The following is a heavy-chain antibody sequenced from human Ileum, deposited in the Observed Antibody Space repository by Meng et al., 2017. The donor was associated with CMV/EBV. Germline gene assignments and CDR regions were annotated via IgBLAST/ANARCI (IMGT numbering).Heavy chain of an antibody. CDR1: GSFSGYD. CDR3: ARGVTMVRGVIRGLSLDP. CDR2: INHSGST. D-gene: IGHD3-10*01. Sequence: GSFSGYDWSWIRQPPGKGLEWIGEINHSGSTNYNPSLKSRVAISVDTSKNQFSLKLSSVTAADTAVYYCARGVTMVRGVIRGLSLDPWGQGTLVTVSS. J-gene: IGHJ5*02. V-gene: IGHV4-34*01.